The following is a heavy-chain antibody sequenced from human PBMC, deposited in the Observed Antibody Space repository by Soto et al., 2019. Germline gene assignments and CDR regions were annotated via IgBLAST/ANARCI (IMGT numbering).Heavy chain of an antibody. Sequence: SETLSLTCTVSGGSISSSSYYWVWIRQPPGKGLEWIGSIYYSGSTYYNPSLKSRVTISVDTSKNQSSLKLSSVTAADTAVYYCARHVDIVEDRTRRKKYFDYWGQGTLVTVSS. CDR3: ARHVDIVEDRTRRKKYFDY. J-gene: IGHJ4*02. CDR2: IYYSGST. D-gene: IGHD2-2*03. V-gene: IGHV4-39*01. CDR1: GGSISSSSYY.